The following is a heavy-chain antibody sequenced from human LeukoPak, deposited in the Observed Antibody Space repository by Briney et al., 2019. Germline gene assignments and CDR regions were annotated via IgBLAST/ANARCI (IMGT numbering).Heavy chain of an antibody. D-gene: IGHD4-11*01. Sequence: HSGGSLRLSCAASGFTFSSYAMSWVRQAPGKGLEWVSAISGSGGSTYYADSVKGRFTISRDNSKNTLYLQMNSLRAEDTAVYYCARDGEDYSDFDYWGQGTLVTVSS. V-gene: IGHV3-23*01. J-gene: IGHJ4*02. CDR1: GFTFSSYA. CDR3: ARDGEDYSDFDY. CDR2: ISGSGGST.